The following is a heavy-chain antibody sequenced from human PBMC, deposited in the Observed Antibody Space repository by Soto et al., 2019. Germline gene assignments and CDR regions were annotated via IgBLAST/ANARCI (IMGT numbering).Heavy chain of an antibody. J-gene: IGHJ5*02. CDR1: GGSISSYY. CDR2: IYYSGST. D-gene: IGHD2-21*01. CDR3: ARHDDCYNCPCSTRRWLDP. Sequence: PSETLSLTCTISGGSISSYYWSWLRQPPGKGLEWIGYIYYSGSTNYNPSLKSRVTISVDTSKNQFSLNLRSVTTADTAMYYCARHDDCYNCPCSTRRWLDPWGQGTLVTVAS. V-gene: IGHV4-59*08.